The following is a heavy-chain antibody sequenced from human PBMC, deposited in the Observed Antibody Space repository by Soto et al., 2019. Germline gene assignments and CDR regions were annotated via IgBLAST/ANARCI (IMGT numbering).Heavy chain of an antibody. Sequence: PSETLSLTCTVSGGSISSSSYYWGWIRQPPGKGLEWIGSIYYSGSTYYNPSLKSRVTISVDTSKNQFSLKLSSVTAADTAVYYCARVGETYYSPAGFERITMVRRVTFFDYWGQGTLVTVSS. CDR1: GGSISSSSYY. CDR2: IYYSGST. CDR3: ARVGETYYSPAGFERITMVRRVTFFDY. D-gene: IGHD3-10*01. V-gene: IGHV4-39*01. J-gene: IGHJ4*02.